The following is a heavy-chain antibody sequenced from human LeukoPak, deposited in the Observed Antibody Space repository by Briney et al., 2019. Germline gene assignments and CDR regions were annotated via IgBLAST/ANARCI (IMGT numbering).Heavy chain of an antibody. D-gene: IGHD2-8*01. J-gene: IGHJ4*02. Sequence: GGSLRLSCAASRFTFNSHDMGWVRQAPGKGLEWVSRITGSGDNTYYADSVKGRFTISRDNSKNTVHLQMNSLTAEDTAMYYCARRYCTNGNCFGFTLDCWGQGTLVTVSS. CDR3: ARRYCTNGNCFGFTLDC. CDR1: RFTFNSHD. CDR2: ITGSGDNT. V-gene: IGHV3-23*01.